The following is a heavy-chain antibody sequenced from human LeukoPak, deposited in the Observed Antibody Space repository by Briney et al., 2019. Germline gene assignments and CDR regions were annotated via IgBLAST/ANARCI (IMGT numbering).Heavy chain of an antibody. D-gene: IGHD3-9*01. CDR2: ITGSGGST. CDR1: GFTFISYG. J-gene: IGHJ4*02. Sequence: GGTLRLSCAASGFTFISYGMSWVRQAPGKGLEWVSGITGSGGSTYYADSVKGRFTISRDNAKNSLYLQMNSLRAEDTAVYYCARDGHYDILTGYYTIDYWGQGTLVTVSS. V-gene: IGHV3-23*01. CDR3: ARDGHYDILTGYYTIDY.